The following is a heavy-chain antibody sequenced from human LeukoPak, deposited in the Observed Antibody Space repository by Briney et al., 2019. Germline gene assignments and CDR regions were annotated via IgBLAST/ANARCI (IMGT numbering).Heavy chain of an antibody. CDR3: ARGLVESAIPVYFFDY. D-gene: IGHD2-21*01. CDR2: ISYDGSNK. V-gene: IGHV3-30-3*01. CDR1: GFTFRTYA. Sequence: GGSLRLSCAASGFTFRTYAMHWVRQAPGKGLEWVAVISYDGSNKYYTDSVKGRLTVSRDNSKNTLYLQMNSLRPEDTAVYYCARGLVESAIPVYFFDYWGQGTLVTVSS. J-gene: IGHJ4*02.